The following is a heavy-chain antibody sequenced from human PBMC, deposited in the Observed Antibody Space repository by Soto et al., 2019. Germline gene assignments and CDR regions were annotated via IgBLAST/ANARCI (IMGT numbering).Heavy chain of an antibody. D-gene: IGHD6-19*01. J-gene: IGHJ4*02. CDR3: AKDTSPWYSSGWTPHY. CDR1: GFSFSSYG. CDR2: ISYDGNNK. V-gene: IGHV3-30*18. Sequence: GGSLRLSCAASGFSFSSYGMHWVRQAPGKGLEWVAVISYDGNNKYYADSVKGRFTISRDHSKNTLYLQINSLRAEDTAVYYCAKDTSPWYSSGWTPHYWGQGTLVTVSS.